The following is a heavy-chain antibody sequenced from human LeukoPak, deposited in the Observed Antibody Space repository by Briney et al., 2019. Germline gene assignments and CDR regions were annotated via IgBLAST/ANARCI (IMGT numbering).Heavy chain of an antibody. CDR3: ARVSYYDDSSGYSPGMDV. J-gene: IGHJ6*04. V-gene: IGHV3-21*01. CDR1: GFTFSSYS. D-gene: IGHD3-22*01. Sequence: GGSLRLSCAASGFTFSSYSMNWVRQAPGKGLEWVSSISSSSSYIYYAGSVKGRFTISRDNAKNSLYLQMNSLRAEGTAVYYCARVSYYDDSSGYSPGMDVWGKGTTVTVSS. CDR2: ISSSSSYI.